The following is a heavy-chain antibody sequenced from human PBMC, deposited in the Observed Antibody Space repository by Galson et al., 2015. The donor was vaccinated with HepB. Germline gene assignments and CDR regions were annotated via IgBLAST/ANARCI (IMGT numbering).Heavy chain of an antibody. Sequence: SLRLSCAASGFTFTRYSINWVRQAPEKGLEWLSYISSSSSAIYYADSVKGRFTVSRDSAKNSMYLQMNSLRGEDTAVYYCARDRLGDYSMDVWGQGTTVTVSS. CDR3: ARDRLGDYSMDV. CDR1: GFTFTRYS. D-gene: IGHD3-16*01. V-gene: IGHV3-48*01. J-gene: IGHJ6*02. CDR2: ISSSSSAI.